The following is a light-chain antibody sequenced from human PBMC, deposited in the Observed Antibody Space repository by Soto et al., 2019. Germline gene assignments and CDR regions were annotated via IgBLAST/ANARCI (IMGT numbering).Light chain of an antibody. CDR1: QSVSSNN. CDR2: GAS. CDR3: QQYGRSPFT. J-gene: IGKJ3*01. Sequence: EIVLTQSPGTLSSSPGERATLSCRASQSVSSNNLAWYQQRPGQAPRVVIYGASTRATGIPERFSGSGSGTDFPITISRLEAEVVAVYYYQQYGRSPFTFGPGTKVDIK. V-gene: IGKV3-20*01.